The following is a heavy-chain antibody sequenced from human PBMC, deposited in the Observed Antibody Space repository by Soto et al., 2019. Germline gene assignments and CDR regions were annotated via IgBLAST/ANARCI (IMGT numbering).Heavy chain of an antibody. Sequence: SSVKVSCKASGGTFSNYVVNWVRQAPGQGLEWMGRIIPISGAANYAQKFQGRVTITADKSTSTSYMELSSLRSEDTAVYYCERDMTRTVVPYFDFWGQGTLVTVSS. J-gene: IGHJ4*02. CDR2: IIPISGAA. CDR3: ERDMTRTVVPYFDF. CDR1: GGTFSNYV. V-gene: IGHV1-69*06. D-gene: IGHD1-7*01.